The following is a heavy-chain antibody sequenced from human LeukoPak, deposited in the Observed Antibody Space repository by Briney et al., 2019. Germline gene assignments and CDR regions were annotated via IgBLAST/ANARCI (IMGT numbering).Heavy chain of an antibody. D-gene: IGHD3-16*01. CDR3: ARVTAEYGMDV. J-gene: IGHJ6*02. CDR2: IYTGGST. V-gene: IGHV4-4*07. CDR1: GGSISSYS. Sequence: PSETLSLTCTVSGGSISSYSWNWIRQPAGKGLEWIGRIYTGGSTNYNPSLKSRVTMSIDTSKNQFSLKLSSVTAADTAVYYCARVTAEYGMDVWGQGTTVTVSS.